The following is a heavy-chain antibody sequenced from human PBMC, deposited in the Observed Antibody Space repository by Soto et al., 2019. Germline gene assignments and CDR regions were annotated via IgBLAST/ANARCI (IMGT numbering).Heavy chain of an antibody. CDR2: IYHGDSHT. CDR1: GYSFTSYW. CDR3: ARRSMTTVYYGIDV. J-gene: IGHJ6*02. Sequence: GGSLKISCKGSGYSFTSYWIGWGRQMPGKGLEWMGIIYHGDSHTRYSPSFQGQVTISADKSISTAYLHWSSLKASDTAMYYCARRSMTTVYYGIDVWGQGTTVTVSS. D-gene: IGHD4-17*01. V-gene: IGHV5-51*01.